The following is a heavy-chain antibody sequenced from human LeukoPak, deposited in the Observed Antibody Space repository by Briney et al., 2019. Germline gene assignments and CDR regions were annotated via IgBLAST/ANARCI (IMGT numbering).Heavy chain of an antibody. CDR3: ARDQAVAGHNWFDP. Sequence: SSETLSLTCTVSGGSISSYYWSWIRQPPGKGLEWIGYIYYSGSTNYNPSLKSRVTISVDTSKNQFSLKLSSVTAADTAVYYCARDQAVAGHNWFDPWGQGTLVTVSS. V-gene: IGHV4-59*01. J-gene: IGHJ5*02. CDR2: IYYSGST. CDR1: GGSISSYY. D-gene: IGHD6-19*01.